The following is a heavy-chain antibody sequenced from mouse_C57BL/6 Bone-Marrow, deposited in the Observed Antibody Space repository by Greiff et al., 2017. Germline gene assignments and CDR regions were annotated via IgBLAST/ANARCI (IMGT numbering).Heavy chain of an antibody. D-gene: IGHD1-1*01. CDR1: GYTFTSYW. CDR2: IHPNSGST. V-gene: IGHV1-64*01. Sequence: QVQLQQHGAELVKPGASVKLSCKASGYTFTSYWMHWVKQRPGQGLEWIGMIHPNSGSTNYNEKFKSKATLTVDKSSSTAYMQLSSLTSEDSAVYYCARSSYYGSSYGFAYWGQGTLVTVSA. J-gene: IGHJ3*01. CDR3: ARSSYYGSSYGFAY.